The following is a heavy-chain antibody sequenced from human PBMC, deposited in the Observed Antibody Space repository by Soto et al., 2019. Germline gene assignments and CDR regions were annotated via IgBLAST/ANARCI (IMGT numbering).Heavy chain of an antibody. Sequence: QVQLVESGGGVVQPGRSLRLSCAASGFTFSSYAMHWVRQAPGKGLEWVAVISYDGSNKYYADSVKGRFTISRDNSKNTLYLQMSSLRAEDTAVYYCASTSTGYGGPSYYWGQGTLVTVSS. V-gene: IGHV3-30-3*01. CDR1: GFTFSSYA. J-gene: IGHJ4*02. CDR2: ISYDGSNK. D-gene: IGHD4-17*01. CDR3: ASTSTGYGGPSYY.